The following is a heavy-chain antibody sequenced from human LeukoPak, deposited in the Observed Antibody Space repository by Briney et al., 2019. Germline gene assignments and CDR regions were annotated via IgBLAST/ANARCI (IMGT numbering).Heavy chain of an antibody. CDR1: GGSFSGYY. CDR2: INHSGSI. V-gene: IGHV4-34*01. D-gene: IGHD1-26*01. Sequence: PSETLSLTCAVYGGSFSGYYWSWIRQPPGKGLEWIGEINHSGSINYNPSLKSRVTISVDTSKNQFSLKLSSVTAADTAVYYCAREGIVGENWFDPWGQGTLVTVSS. J-gene: IGHJ5*02. CDR3: AREGIVGENWFDP.